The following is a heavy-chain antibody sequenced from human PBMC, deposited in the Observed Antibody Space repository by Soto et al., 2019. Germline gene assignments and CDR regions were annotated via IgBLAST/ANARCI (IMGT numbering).Heavy chain of an antibody. D-gene: IGHD3-16*02. J-gene: IGHJ6*02. CDR2: IYHSGST. CDR1: GDSISDYY. Sequence: SETLSLTCSVSGDSISDYYWSWIRQPPGKGLEWIGYIYHSGSTYYNPSLKSRVTISVDTSKNQFSLKLRSLTAADTAVYYCARATRSFINVWGQGTTVTVYS. CDR3: ARATRSFINV. V-gene: IGHV4-59*12.